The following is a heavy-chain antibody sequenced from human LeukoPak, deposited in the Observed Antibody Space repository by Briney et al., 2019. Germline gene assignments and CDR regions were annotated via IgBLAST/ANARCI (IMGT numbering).Heavy chain of an antibody. CDR3: ARAVGPFDY. V-gene: IGHV3-33*01. Sequence: PGGSLRLPCAASGFSFSTYGMYWVRQAPGKGLDWVAVIWYDGSNKYYADSVKGRFTISRDNSKDTLYLQMNSLRAEDTAVYYCARAVGPFDYWGQGALVTVSS. CDR1: GFSFSTYG. J-gene: IGHJ4*02. CDR2: IWYDGSNK. D-gene: IGHD1-26*01.